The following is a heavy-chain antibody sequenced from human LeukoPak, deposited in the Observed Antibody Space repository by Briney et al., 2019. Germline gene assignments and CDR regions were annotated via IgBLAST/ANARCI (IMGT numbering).Heavy chain of an antibody. CDR1: GGSFSGSY. CDR2: INHSGST. Sequence: SETLSLTCAVYGGSFSGSYWSWVRQPPGKGLEWIGEINHSGSTNYNPSLKSRVTISVDTSKNQFSLKLSSVTAADTAVYYCARAPYYDFWSGYYGSHYMDVWGKGTTVTVSS. CDR3: ARAPYYDFWSGYYGSHYMDV. D-gene: IGHD3-3*01. J-gene: IGHJ6*03. V-gene: IGHV4-34*01.